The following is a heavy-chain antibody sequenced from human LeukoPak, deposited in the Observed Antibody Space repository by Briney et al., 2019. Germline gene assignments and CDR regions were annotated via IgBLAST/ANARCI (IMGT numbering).Heavy chain of an antibody. CDR2: ISGSGGST. CDR3: TTKQWELLWLDY. CDR1: GFTFSSYA. J-gene: IGHJ4*02. Sequence: RSGGSLRLSCAASGFTFSSYAMSWVRQAPGKGLEWVSAISGSGGSTYYADSVKGRFTISRDNSKNTLYLQMNSLRAEDTAVYYCTTKQWELLWLDYWGQGTLVTVSS. V-gene: IGHV3-23*01. D-gene: IGHD1-26*01.